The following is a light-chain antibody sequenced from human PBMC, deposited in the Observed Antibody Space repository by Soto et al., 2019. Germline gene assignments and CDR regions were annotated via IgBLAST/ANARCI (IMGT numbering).Light chain of an antibody. Sequence: EIVLTQSPATLSLSPGERAHLSCRASPSVPNYLAWYQQKPGQAPRLLIYGAFNRATGIPARFSGSGSGADFTLTISSLEPEDFAVYYCQQRNIWPPVTFGQGTRLEIK. V-gene: IGKV3-11*01. J-gene: IGKJ5*01. CDR1: PSVPNY. CDR3: QQRNIWPPVT. CDR2: GAF.